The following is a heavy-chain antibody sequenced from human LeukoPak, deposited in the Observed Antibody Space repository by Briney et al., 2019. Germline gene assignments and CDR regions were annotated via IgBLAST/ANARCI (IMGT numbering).Heavy chain of an antibody. D-gene: IGHD3/OR15-3a*01. Sequence: PSETLSLTCTVSGSSISSYYWSWIRQPPGKGLEWIGYIYYSGSTNYNPSLKSRVTISVDTSKNQFSLKLSSVTAADTAVYYCARYEEFSTGYLASSPRHYFDHWGQGTLVTVSS. J-gene: IGHJ4*02. V-gene: IGHV4-59*01. CDR1: GSSISSYY. CDR3: ARYEEFSTGYLASSPRHYFDH. CDR2: IYYSGST.